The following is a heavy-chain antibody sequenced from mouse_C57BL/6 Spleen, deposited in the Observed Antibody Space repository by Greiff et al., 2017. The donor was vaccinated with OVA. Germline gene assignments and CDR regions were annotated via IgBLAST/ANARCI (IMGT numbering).Heavy chain of an antibody. V-gene: IGHV1-42*01. CDR3: AREWVTGYFDY. J-gene: IGHJ2*01. D-gene: IGHD2-3*01. CDR1: GYSFTGYY. Sequence: VQLKESGPELVKPGASVKISCKASGYSFTGYYMNWVKQSPEKSLEWIGEINPSTGGTTYNQKFKAKATLTVDKSSSTAYMQLKSLTSEDSAVYYCAREWVTGYFDYWGQGTTLTVSS. CDR2: INPSTGGT.